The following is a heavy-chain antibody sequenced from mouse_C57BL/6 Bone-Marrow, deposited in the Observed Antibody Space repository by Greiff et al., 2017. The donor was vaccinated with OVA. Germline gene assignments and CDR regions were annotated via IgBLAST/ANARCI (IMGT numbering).Heavy chain of an antibody. CDR2: IWSGGST. CDR3: ARERDFYGSVWFAY. D-gene: IGHD1-1*01. J-gene: IGHJ3*01. CDR1: GFSLTSYG. Sequence: VQLQESGPGLVQPSQSLSITFTVSGFSLTSYGVHWVRQSPGKGLEWLGVIWSGGSTDYNAAFISRLSISKDNSKSQVFFKMNSLQADDTAIYYCARERDFYGSVWFAYWGQGTLVTVSA. V-gene: IGHV2-2*01.